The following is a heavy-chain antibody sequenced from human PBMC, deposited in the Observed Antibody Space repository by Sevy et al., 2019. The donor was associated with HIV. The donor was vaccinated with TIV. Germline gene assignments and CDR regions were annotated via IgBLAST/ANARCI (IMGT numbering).Heavy chain of an antibody. CDR3: ARGGETPRGFDP. D-gene: IGHD3-16*01. V-gene: IGHV4-4*02. CDR2: IYHSGST. CDR1: GGSISSVNW. Sequence: SETLSLTCAVSGGSISSVNWWHWVRQPPGKGLEWIGEIYHSGSTNYNPSLKSRVTISVDNSKNRFSLKLGSVTAADTAVYYCARGGETPRGFDPWGQGSLVTVSS. J-gene: IGHJ5*02.